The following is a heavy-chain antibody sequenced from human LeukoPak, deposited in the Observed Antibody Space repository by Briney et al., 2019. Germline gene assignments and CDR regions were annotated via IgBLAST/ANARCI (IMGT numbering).Heavy chain of an antibody. J-gene: IGHJ4*02. CDR1: GFTFSSYA. CDR2: ISYDGSNK. CDR3: ARDLQGARSAAGTIDY. V-gene: IGHV3-30-3*01. D-gene: IGHD6-13*01. Sequence: GRSLRLSCAASGFTFSSYAMHWVRQAPGKGLEWVAVISYDGSNKYYADSVKGRFTISRDNSKNTLYLQMNSLRAEDTAVYYCARDLQGARSAAGTIDYWGQGTLVTVSS.